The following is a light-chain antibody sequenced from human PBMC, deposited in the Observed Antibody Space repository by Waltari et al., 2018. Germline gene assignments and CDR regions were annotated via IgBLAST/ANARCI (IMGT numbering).Light chain of an antibody. CDR3: CSYAGSSTV. CDR2: GVT. J-gene: IGLJ7*01. V-gene: IGLV2-23*02. CDR1: SSDVGSYNV. Sequence: QSALNQPASVSGSPGKSITMSCTGTSSDVGSYNVFSWYQQHPGKAPKLMIYGVTERPSGVSNRFSGSKSGNTASLTISGLQPDDEAEYYCCSYAGSSTVFGGGTHLTVL.